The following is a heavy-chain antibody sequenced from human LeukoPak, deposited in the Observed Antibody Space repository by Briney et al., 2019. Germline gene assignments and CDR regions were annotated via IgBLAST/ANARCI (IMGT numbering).Heavy chain of an antibody. CDR3: ARVAYCGGDCNDAFDI. CDR2: IYTSGST. D-gene: IGHD2-21*02. Sequence: PSQTLSLTCTVSGGAISSGSYYWSWIRQPAGKGLEWIGRIYTSGSTNYNPSLKSRVTISVDTSKNQFSLKLSSVTAADTAVYYCARVAYCGGDCNDAFDIWGQGTMVTVSS. V-gene: IGHV4-61*02. CDR1: GGAISSGSYY. J-gene: IGHJ3*02.